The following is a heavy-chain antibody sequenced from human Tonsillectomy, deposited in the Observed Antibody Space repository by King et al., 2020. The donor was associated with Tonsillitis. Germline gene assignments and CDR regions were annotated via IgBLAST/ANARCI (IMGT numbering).Heavy chain of an antibody. D-gene: IGHD2-15*01. CDR2: ISGSGYKT. J-gene: IGHJ4*02. V-gene: IGHV3-23*04. CDR1: GFTFRSYA. CDR3: VREMLTGSCADY. Sequence: VQLVESGGGLVQPGGPLRLSCAASGFTFRSYALSWVRQSPGKGLQCVSAISGSGYKTYYIYSVKGRFTISRDSSKNTVSLQMNSLRAEDTGVYYCVREMLTGSCADYWGQGTLVTVSS.